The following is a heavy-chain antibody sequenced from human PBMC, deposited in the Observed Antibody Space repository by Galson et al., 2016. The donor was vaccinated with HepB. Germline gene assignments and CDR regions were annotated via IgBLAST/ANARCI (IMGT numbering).Heavy chain of an antibody. V-gene: IGHV2-5*02. D-gene: IGHD3-3*01. Sequence: PALVKPTQTLTLTCTFSGFSLSTSGVGVAWTRQPPGKALEWLAVIYWDDNERYSPSLKSRLTITKDTSKNQVVLTVTNMDPVDTGTYYCAHVSVLRFLEFVPYCDYLGQGTLVSVSS. CDR2: IYWDDNE. CDR3: AHVSVLRFLEFVPYCDY. CDR1: GFSLSTSGVG. J-gene: IGHJ4*02.